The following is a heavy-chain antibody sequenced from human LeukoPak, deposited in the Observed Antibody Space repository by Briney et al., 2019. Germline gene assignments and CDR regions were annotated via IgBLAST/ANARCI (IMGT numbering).Heavy chain of an antibody. CDR2: INPNSGGT. V-gene: IGHV1-2*02. J-gene: IGHJ3*02. Sequence: ASVKVSCKFSGGSISNYAVSWVRQAPGQGLEWMGWINPNSGGTNYAQKFQGRVTMTRDTSISTAYMELSRLRSDDTAVYYCARDIRRRYCSGGSCYSRAFDIWGQGTMVTVSS. CDR3: ARDIRRRYCSGGSCYSRAFDI. CDR1: GGSISNYA. D-gene: IGHD2-15*01.